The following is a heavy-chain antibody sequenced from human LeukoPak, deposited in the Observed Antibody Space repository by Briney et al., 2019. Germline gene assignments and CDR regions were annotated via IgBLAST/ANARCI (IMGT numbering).Heavy chain of an antibody. CDR2: ISSTGNTV. CDR3: TKETPQMDV. J-gene: IGHJ6*04. D-gene: IGHD2-15*01. Sequence: GGSLRLSCAASGFTFSSYEMNWVRQAPGQGLEWVAYISSTGNTVHYAGSVKGRFTISRDNAKNSLYLQMNRLRAEGTAVYYCTKETPQMDVWGKGTTVIVSS. CDR1: GFTFSSYE. V-gene: IGHV3-48*03.